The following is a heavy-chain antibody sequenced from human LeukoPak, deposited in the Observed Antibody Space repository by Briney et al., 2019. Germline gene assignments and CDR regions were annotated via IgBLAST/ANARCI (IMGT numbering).Heavy chain of an antibody. CDR1: GFNFSASA. D-gene: IGHD6-13*01. CDR2: IRSKTHSYAT. CDR3: TRRSIASTGTDDY. Sequence: GGSLRLSCAASGFNFSASAIHWVRQASGKGLEWVGRIRSKTHSYATTYAASLKGRFTISRDDSKNTTYLQMGSLKTDDTALYYCTRRSIASTGTDDYWGQGTLVTVSS. J-gene: IGHJ4*02. V-gene: IGHV3-73*01.